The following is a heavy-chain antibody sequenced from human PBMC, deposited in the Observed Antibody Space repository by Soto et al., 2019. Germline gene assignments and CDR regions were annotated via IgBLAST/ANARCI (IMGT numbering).Heavy chain of an antibody. D-gene: IGHD6-6*01. CDR3: GRDGSEYSSSYVADY. J-gene: IGHJ4*02. Sequence: GGSLRLSCAASGFTVSSNYMSWVRQAPGKGLEWVSVIYSGGTTYYADSVKDRFTISRDNSKNTLYLKMDSLRAEDTAVYYCGRDGSEYSSSYVADYWGQGTLVTVSS. V-gene: IGHV3-66*01. CDR1: GFTVSSNY. CDR2: IYSGGTT.